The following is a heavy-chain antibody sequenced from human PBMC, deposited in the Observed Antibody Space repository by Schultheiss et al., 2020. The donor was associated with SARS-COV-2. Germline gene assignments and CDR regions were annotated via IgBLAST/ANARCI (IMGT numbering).Heavy chain of an antibody. J-gene: IGHJ6*02. CDR1: GGSISSYY. Sequence: SQTLSLTCTVSGGSISSYYWSWIRQPPGKGLEWIGYIYYSGSTNYNPSLKSRVTISVDTSKNQFSLKLSSVTAADTAVYYCATGPALIAAAGSWSVWGQGTTVTVSS. D-gene: IGHD6-13*01. V-gene: IGHV4-59*01. CDR3: ATGPALIAAAGSWSV. CDR2: IYYSGST.